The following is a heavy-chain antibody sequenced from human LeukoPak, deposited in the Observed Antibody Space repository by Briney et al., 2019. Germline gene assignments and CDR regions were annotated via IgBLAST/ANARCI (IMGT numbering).Heavy chain of an antibody. V-gene: IGHV3-23*01. CDR2: ISGSGGST. CDR3: AKGQQWLAASSVVDY. D-gene: IGHD6-19*01. CDR1: VFTFSSYA. Sequence: GGSLRLSCAASVFTFSSYAMSWVRQAPGKGLEWVSAISGSGGSTYYADSVKGRFTISRDNSKNTLYLQMNSLRAEDTAVYYCAKGQQWLAASSVVDYWGQGTLVTVSS. J-gene: IGHJ4*02.